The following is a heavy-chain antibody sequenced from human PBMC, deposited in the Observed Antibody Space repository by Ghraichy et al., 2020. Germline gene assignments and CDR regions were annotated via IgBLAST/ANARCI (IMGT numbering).Heavy chain of an antibody. CDR2: IYTSGST. D-gene: IGHD1-26*01. J-gene: IGHJ4*02. V-gene: IGHV4-61*02. CDR1: GGSISSGSYY. Sequence: SETLSLTCTVSGGSISSGSYYWSWIRQPAGKGLEWIGRIYTSGSTNYNPSLKSRVTISVDTSKNQFSLKLSSVTAADTAVYYCARSTPHPQVGATIERKTTIVFYYFDYWGQGTLVTVSS. CDR3: ARSTPHPQVGATIERKTTIVFYYFDY.